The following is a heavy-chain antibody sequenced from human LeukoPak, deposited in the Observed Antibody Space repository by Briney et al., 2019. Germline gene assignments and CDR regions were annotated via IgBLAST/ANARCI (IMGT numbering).Heavy chain of an antibody. CDR1: GYSFTSYW. Sequence: GESLKISCKAYGYSFTSYWIGWVRQMPGEGLEWMGIIYPADSDTTYSPSFQGQVTISADKSISTAYLQWSSLKASDTAMYYCARRGWELLHFDYWGQGTLVTVSS. CDR3: ARRGWELLHFDY. D-gene: IGHD1-26*01. CDR2: IYPADSDT. V-gene: IGHV5-51*01. J-gene: IGHJ4*02.